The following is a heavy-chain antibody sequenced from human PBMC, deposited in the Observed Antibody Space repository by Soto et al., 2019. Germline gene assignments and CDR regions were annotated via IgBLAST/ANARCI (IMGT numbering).Heavy chain of an antibody. V-gene: IGHV3-30-3*01. J-gene: IGHJ4*02. Sequence: QVQLVESGGGVVQPGRSLRLSCAASGFTFSSHSIQWVRQAPGKGLEWVAVISYDGSIKYYADSVKGRFTISRDNSKNTAYLQMNSLRAEDTAVFYCAREWSTSEELDYWGQGTLVIVTS. CDR3: AREWSTSEELDY. CDR2: ISYDGSIK. D-gene: IGHD1-1*01. CDR1: GFTFSSHS.